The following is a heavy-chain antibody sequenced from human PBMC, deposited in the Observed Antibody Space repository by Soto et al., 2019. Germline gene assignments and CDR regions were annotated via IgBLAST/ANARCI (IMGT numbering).Heavy chain of an antibody. Sequence: QVQLVESGGGVVQPGRSLRLSCAASGFTFSSYGMHWVRQAPGKGLEWVAVISYDGSNKYYADSVKGRFTISRDNSKNTLYLQMNSLRAEDTAVYYCAKDSGWELEGAFDYWGQGTLVTVSS. CDR1: GFTFSSYG. J-gene: IGHJ4*02. D-gene: IGHD1-26*01. CDR2: ISYDGSNK. V-gene: IGHV3-30*18. CDR3: AKDSGWELEGAFDY.